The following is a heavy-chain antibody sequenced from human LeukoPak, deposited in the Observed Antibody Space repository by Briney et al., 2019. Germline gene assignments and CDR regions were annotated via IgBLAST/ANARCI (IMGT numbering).Heavy chain of an antibody. CDR3: SRGGWYNYNSVAYFDP. J-gene: IGHJ5*02. CDR2: IYTSGST. D-gene: IGHD1-1*01. Sequence: PSESLSLTCAVSGGSIRNYYWRWIRHPARKGLEWIGRIYTSGSTSYNPSLKSRVTMSVDTSKNQFSLKLSSVTAANTAVYYCSRGGWYNYNSVAYFDPWGQGTLVTVSS. V-gene: IGHV4-4*07. CDR1: GGSIRNYY.